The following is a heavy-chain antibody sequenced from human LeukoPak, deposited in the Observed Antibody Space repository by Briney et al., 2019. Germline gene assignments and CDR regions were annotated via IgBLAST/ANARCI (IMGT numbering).Heavy chain of an antibody. D-gene: IGHD2-15*01. CDR3: ASRPDAAQGPFDY. CDR2: INNDGTT. J-gene: IGHJ4*02. V-gene: IGHV3-53*01. Sequence: GGSLRLSCAASGVTVSRNYMSWVRQAPGKGLEWVSVINNDGTTHYADSVKGRSTISRDSSKNTLYLQMNSLRAEDTAVYYCASRPDAAQGPFDYWGQGTLLTVSS. CDR1: GVTVSRNY.